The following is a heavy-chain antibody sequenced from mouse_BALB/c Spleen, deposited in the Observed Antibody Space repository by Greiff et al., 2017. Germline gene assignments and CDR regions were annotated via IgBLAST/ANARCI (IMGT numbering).Heavy chain of an antibody. CDR3: ARGGGYYDYDEYFDV. CDR2: ISDGGSYT. D-gene: IGHD2-4*01. Sequence: EVQRVESGGGLVKPGGSLKLSCAASGFTFSDYYMYWVRQTPEKRLEWVATISDGGSYTYYPDSVKGRFTISRDNAKNNRYLQMSSLKSEDTAMYYCARGGGYYDYDEYFDVWGAGTTVTVSS. J-gene: IGHJ1*01. V-gene: IGHV5-4*02. CDR1: GFTFSDYY.